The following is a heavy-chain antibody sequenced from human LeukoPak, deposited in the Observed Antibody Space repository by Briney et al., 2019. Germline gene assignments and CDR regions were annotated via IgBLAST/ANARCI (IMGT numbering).Heavy chain of an antibody. CDR3: ARERYYGSGRTFDY. J-gene: IGHJ4*02. V-gene: IGHV1-2*02. CDR2: INPNSGGT. D-gene: IGHD3-10*01. Sequence: GASVKVSCKASGYTFTGYYMHWVRQAPGQGLEWMGWINPNSGGTNYAQKFQGRVTMTRDTSISTAYMELSRLRSDDTAVYYCARERYYGSGRTFDYWGQGTLVTVSS. CDR1: GYTFTGYY.